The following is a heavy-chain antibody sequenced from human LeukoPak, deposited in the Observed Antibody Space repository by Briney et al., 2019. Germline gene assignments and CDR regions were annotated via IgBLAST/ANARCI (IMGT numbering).Heavy chain of an antibody. Sequence: KPSETLPLTCTVSGDSISRYCWSWIRQPAGKGLEWIGRLCTSESTNYNPSLKSRVTMSVDTSDNQFSLNLSSVTAADTALYYCARDGKAGDTSGYALRFDFWGQGALVTVSS. J-gene: IGHJ4*02. CDR3: ARDGKAGDTSGYALRFDF. CDR2: LCTSEST. V-gene: IGHV4-4*07. CDR1: GDSISRYC. D-gene: IGHD3-22*01.